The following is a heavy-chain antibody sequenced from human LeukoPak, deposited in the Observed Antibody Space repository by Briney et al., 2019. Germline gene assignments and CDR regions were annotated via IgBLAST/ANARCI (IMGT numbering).Heavy chain of an antibody. CDR1: GYTFTSYA. CDR3: ARPKLATVTNGEYNWFDP. Sequence: ASVKVSCKASGYTFTSYAMNWVRQAPGQGLEWMGWINTNTGNPTYAQGFTGRFVFSLDTSVSTAYLQISSLKAEDTAVYYCARPKLATVTNGEYNWFDPWGQGTLVTVSS. J-gene: IGHJ5*02. CDR2: INTNTGNP. V-gene: IGHV7-4-1*02. D-gene: IGHD4-17*01.